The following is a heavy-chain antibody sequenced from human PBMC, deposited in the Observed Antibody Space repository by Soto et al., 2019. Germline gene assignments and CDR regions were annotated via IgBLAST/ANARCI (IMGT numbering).Heavy chain of an antibody. CDR3: ARTDIVTTNCFDP. V-gene: IGHV4-34*01. CDR2: INHRGSA. CDR1: GESFIGYY. Sequence: SETLSLTCAVYGESFIGYYWTWIRQPPGKGLEWIGEINHRGSANYNPSLKSRVTISVDTSNNQFSLKLSSVTAADTSVYYCARTDIVTTNCFDPWGQGTLVTVSS. J-gene: IGHJ5*02. D-gene: IGHD5-12*01.